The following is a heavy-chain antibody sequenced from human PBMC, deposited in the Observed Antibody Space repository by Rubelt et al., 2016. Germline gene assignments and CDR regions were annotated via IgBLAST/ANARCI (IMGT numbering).Heavy chain of an antibody. CDR1: GDSVISGYY. V-gene: IGHV4-38-2*02. Sequence: QVELQESGPGVVKPSETLSLTCTVSGDSVISGYYWGWIRQPPGKGLEWIGCIFYGGTTHYKPSLESRVTMSVDTSKSQFSPRLSPVSAADTAVYYCATGTTVTTGLAYWGQGTLVTVSS. J-gene: IGHJ4*02. D-gene: IGHD4-17*01. CDR3: ATGTTVTTGLAY. CDR2: IFYGGTT.